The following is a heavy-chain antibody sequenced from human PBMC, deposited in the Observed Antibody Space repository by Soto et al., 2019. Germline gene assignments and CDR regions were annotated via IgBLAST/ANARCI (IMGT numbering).Heavy chain of an antibody. Sequence: KPSETLSLTCTVSGGSISSGGYYWSWIRQHPGKGLEWIGYIYYSGSTYYNPSLKSRVTISVDTSKNQFSLNLSSVTAADTAVYYCARAGHSSSSEGANLFDPWGQGTLVTVSS. V-gene: IGHV4-31*03. CDR1: GGSISSGGYY. J-gene: IGHJ5*02. CDR2: IYYSGST. D-gene: IGHD6-6*01. CDR3: ARAGHSSSSEGANLFDP.